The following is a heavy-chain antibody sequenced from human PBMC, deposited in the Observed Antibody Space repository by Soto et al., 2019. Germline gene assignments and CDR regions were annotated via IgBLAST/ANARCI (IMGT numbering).Heavy chain of an antibody. J-gene: IGHJ6*02. CDR1: GFTFSSYS. CDR3: ARDNWNYVFYYYYGMDV. D-gene: IGHD1-7*01. V-gene: IGHV3-48*02. CDR2: ISSSSSTI. Sequence: GGSLRLSCAASGFTFSSYSMNWVRQAPGKGLEWVSYISSSSSTIYYADSVKGRFTISRDNAKNSLYLQMNSLRDEDTAVYYCARDNWNYVFYYYYGMDVWGQGTTVTVSS.